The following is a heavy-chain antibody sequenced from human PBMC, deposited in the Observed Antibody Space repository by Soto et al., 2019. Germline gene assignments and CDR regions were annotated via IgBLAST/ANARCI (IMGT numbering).Heavy chain of an antibody. D-gene: IGHD6-19*01. Sequence: QVQLQESGPGLVKPSETLSLTCTVSGGSISSYYWSWIRQPPGKGLEWIGYIYYSGSTNYNPSLKSRVTISVATSKNQFSLKLSSVTAADTAVYYCARGTRYSSADYWGQGTLVTVSS. V-gene: IGHV4-59*01. CDR3: ARGTRYSSADY. CDR1: GGSISSYY. J-gene: IGHJ4*02. CDR2: IYYSGST.